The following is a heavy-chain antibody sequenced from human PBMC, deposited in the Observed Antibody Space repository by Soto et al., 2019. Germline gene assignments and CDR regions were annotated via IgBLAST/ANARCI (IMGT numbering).Heavy chain of an antibody. Sequence: EVLLVGSGGAVVQPGGSLTLSCAASGFTFNNFWMHWVRQVPGRGPEWVSRVNREGTTTTYAGSVKGRFTISRDNARNMIFLQMTSLRVEDAAVYYCARVGSGSGNYDYWGRGTQVTVSS. D-gene: IGHD3-10*01. J-gene: IGHJ4*02. CDR1: GFTFNNFW. V-gene: IGHV3-74*03. CDR3: ARVGSGSGNYDY. CDR2: VNREGTTT.